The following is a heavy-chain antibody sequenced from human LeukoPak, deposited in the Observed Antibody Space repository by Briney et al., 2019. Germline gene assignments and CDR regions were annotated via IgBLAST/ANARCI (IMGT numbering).Heavy chain of an antibody. Sequence: SETLSLTCAVSGGSISSSNWWSWVRQPPGKGLEWIGEINHSGSTNYNPSLKSRVTISVDTSKNQFSLKLSSVTAADTAVYYCARGIGYYDSSGYYSPWFDPWGQGTLVTVSS. V-gene: IGHV4-4*02. CDR2: INHSGST. CDR1: GGSISSSNW. D-gene: IGHD3-22*01. CDR3: ARGIGYYDSSGYYSPWFDP. J-gene: IGHJ5*02.